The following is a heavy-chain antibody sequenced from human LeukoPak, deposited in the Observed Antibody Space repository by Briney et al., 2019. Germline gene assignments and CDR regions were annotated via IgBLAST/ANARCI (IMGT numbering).Heavy chain of an antibody. D-gene: IGHD3-9*01. CDR1: GGSISRYY. V-gene: IGHV4-59*12. Sequence: PSETLSLTCNVSGGSISRYYWHWIRQAPGKGLEWIGYNHYSGYTMYNPYLKSRVTILVETNQFSLKLSSVTAADTAVYYCARDPTISQSYGMDVWGQGTTVTVSS. J-gene: IGHJ6*02. CDR2: NHYSGYT. CDR3: ARDPTISQSYGMDV.